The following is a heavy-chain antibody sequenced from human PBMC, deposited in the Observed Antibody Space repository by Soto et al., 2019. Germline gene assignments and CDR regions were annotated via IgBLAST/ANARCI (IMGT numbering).Heavy chain of an antibody. D-gene: IGHD2-15*01. J-gene: IGHJ5*02. CDR3: AGGIATGQLDP. CDR1: GYTFTRYT. V-gene: IGHV1-3*01. CDR2: INPDNGNT. Sequence: QVQLVQSGAEVKKPGASVKISCKASGYTFTRYTMNWVRQAPGQRLEWMGWINPDNGNTKSSQKFQDRVIITRDTSASTAYMDLISLRSEDTAVYYCAGGIATGQLDPWGQGTLVTFSS.